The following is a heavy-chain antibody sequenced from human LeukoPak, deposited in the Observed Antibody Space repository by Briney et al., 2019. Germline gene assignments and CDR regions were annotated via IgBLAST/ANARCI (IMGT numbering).Heavy chain of an antibody. J-gene: IGHJ3*02. Sequence: PGGSLRLSCAASGFTFSSYSMNWVRQAPGKGLEWGSYISSSSSTIYYADSVKGRFTVSRDNAKNSLYLQMNSLRAEDTAVYYCARERTYYYDSSGYNWNAFDIWGQGTMVTVSS. V-gene: IGHV3-48*01. CDR1: GFTFSSYS. CDR2: ISSSSSTI. CDR3: ARERTYYYDSSGYNWNAFDI. D-gene: IGHD3-22*01.